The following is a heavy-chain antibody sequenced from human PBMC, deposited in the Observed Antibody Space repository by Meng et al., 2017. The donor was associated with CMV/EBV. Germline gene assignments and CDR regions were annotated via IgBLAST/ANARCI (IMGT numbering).Heavy chain of an antibody. D-gene: IGHD6-13*01. Sequence: CKASGYNFTGYYMHWVRQAPGQGLEWMGWINPNSGGTNYAQKFQGRVTMTRDTSISTAYMELSRLRSDDTAVYYCARDDWQQLVSFDYWGQGTLVTVSS. V-gene: IGHV1-2*02. CDR1: GYNFTGYY. CDR3: ARDDWQQLVSFDY. CDR2: INPNSGGT. J-gene: IGHJ4*02.